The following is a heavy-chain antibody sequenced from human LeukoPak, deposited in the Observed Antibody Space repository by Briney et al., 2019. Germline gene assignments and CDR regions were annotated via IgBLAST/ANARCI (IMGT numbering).Heavy chain of an antibody. CDR2: INWNGGST. Sequence: GGSLRPSCAASGFTFDDYGMSWVRQAPGKGLEWVSGINWNGGSTGYADSVKGRFTISRDNAKNSLYLQMNSLRAEDTALYHCARADYGDQRRFDPWGQGTLVTVSS. V-gene: IGHV3-20*01. CDR1: GFTFDDYG. D-gene: IGHD4-17*01. CDR3: ARADYGDQRRFDP. J-gene: IGHJ5*02.